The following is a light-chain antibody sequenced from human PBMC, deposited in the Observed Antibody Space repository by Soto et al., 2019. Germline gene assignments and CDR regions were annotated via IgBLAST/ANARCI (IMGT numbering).Light chain of an antibody. CDR1: QSISSW. CDR2: KAS. V-gene: IGKV1-5*03. Sequence: DIQMTQSPSTLSASVGDRVTITCRASQSISSWLAWYQQKTGKAPKLLIYKASNLESGVPSRFSGSGSGTEFTLAFSSLQPDDFATYYCQEYSTYARTFGQGTKVEIK. CDR3: QEYSTYART. J-gene: IGKJ1*01.